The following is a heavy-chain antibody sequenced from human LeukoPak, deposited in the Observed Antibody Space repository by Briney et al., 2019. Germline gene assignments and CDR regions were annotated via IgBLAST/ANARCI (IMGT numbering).Heavy chain of an antibody. CDR2: INHSGST. D-gene: IGHD2-15*01. CDR1: GGSFSDYY. CDR3: ARRLLGYCSGGSCYSGYFQH. V-gene: IGHV4-34*01. Sequence: SETLSLTCAVYGGSFSDYYWNWIRQPPGKGLEWIGEINHSGSTNYNPSLKSRVTVSVDTSKNLFSLKLSSVTAADTAVYYCARRLLGYCSGGSCYSGYFQHWGQGTLVTVSS. J-gene: IGHJ1*01.